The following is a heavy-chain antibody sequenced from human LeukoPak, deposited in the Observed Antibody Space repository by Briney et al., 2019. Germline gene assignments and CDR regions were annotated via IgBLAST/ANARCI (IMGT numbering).Heavy chain of an antibody. CDR1: EFTVSINY. Sequence: GGSLRLSCAVSEFTVSINYMTWVRQAPGKGLEWVSYISSSGSTIYYADSVKGRFTISRDNAKNSLYLQMNSLRAEDTAVYYCAELGITMIGGVWGKGTTVTISS. J-gene: IGHJ6*04. D-gene: IGHD3-10*02. CDR3: AELGITMIGGV. V-gene: IGHV3-11*04. CDR2: ISSSGSTI.